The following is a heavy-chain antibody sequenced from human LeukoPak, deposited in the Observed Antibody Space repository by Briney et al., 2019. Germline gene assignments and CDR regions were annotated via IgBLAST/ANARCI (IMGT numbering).Heavy chain of an antibody. CDR3: ARGPPGYCSSTSCYRASFSDY. V-gene: IGHV4-39*07. Sequence: SETLSLTCTVSGGSISSNSHYWGWIRQPPGKGLEWIGSLYYSGSTYYNPSLKSRVTISVDTSKNQFSLKLSSVTAADTAVYYCARGPPGYCSSTSCYRASFSDYWGQGTLVTVSS. CDR2: LYYSGST. D-gene: IGHD2-2*02. CDR1: GGSISSNSHY. J-gene: IGHJ4*02.